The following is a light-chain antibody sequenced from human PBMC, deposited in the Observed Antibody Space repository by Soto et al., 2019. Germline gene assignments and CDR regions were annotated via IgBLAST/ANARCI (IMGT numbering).Light chain of an antibody. J-gene: IGKJ1*01. CDR3: QQAYSTPWT. CDR1: QSISTY. V-gene: IGKV1-39*01. Sequence: DIQMTQSPSSLSASVGDRVTITCRASQSISTYLHWYQQKPGTAPKLLIYATSNLQSGVPSRFGGSGSGTDFTLTINSLQPEDFATYYCQQAYSTPWTFGQGTKVDIK. CDR2: ATS.